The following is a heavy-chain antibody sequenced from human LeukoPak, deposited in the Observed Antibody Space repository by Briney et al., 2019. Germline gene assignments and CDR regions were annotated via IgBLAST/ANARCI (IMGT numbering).Heavy chain of an antibody. CDR2: ISSSSSYI. Sequence: KAGGSLRLSCAASGFTFSNAWMSWVRQAPGKGLEWVSSISSSSSYIYYADSVKGRFTISRDNAKNSLYLQMNSLRAEDTAVYYCARDRLYSSSPLEDYWGQGTLVTDSS. D-gene: IGHD6-6*01. V-gene: IGHV3-21*01. CDR1: GFTFSNAW. J-gene: IGHJ4*02. CDR3: ARDRLYSSSPLEDY.